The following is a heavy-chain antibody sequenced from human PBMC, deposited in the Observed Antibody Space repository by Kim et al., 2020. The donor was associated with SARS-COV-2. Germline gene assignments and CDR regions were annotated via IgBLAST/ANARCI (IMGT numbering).Heavy chain of an antibody. Sequence: GGSLRLSCAVSGFTFGDYYMGFIRQAPGKGLEWVSYISSSGSDTNYADSVKGRFTISRDNAKNSLYLQMNSLRAEDTALYYCARDSCGSTSCFDYWGQGTLVTVSS. D-gene: IGHD2-2*01. CDR2: ISSSGSDT. V-gene: IGHV3-11*05. CDR1: GFTFGDYY. J-gene: IGHJ4*02. CDR3: ARDSCGSTSCFDY.